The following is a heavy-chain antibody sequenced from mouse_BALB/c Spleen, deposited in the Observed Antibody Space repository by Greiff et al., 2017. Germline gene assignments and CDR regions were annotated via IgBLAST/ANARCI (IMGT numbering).Heavy chain of an antibody. V-gene: IGHV1-54*01. J-gene: IGHJ3*01. Sequence: QVQLQQSGAELVRPGTSVKVSCKASGYAFTNYLIEWVKQRPGQGLEWIGVINPGSGGTNYNEKFKGKATLTADKSSSTAYMQLSSLTSDDSAVYFCARGGNYVGFAYWGQGTLVTVSA. CDR3: ARGGNYVGFAY. CDR1: GYAFTNYL. CDR2: INPGSGGT. D-gene: IGHD2-1*01.